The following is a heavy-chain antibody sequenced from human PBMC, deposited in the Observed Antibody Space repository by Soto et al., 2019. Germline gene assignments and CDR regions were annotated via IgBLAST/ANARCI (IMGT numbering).Heavy chain of an antibody. CDR1: GSRFSNYV. CDR2: IIPIFNST. J-gene: IGHJ4*02. Sequence: QVQLVQSGAEVKTPGSSLKVSCKVSGSRFSNYVISWVRQAPGHGLEWLGRIIPIFNSTKYAQSFQGRVTITADKSTSTASLELRSLRSDDTAVYYCAREGRGKKAGYNGLVSLGYWGQGTLVTVS. D-gene: IGHD2-2*02. CDR3: AREGRGKKAGYNGLVSLGY. V-gene: IGHV1-69*06.